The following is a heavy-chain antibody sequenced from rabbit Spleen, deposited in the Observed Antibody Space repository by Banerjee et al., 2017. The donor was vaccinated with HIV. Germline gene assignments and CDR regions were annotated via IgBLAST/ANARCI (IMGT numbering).Heavy chain of an antibody. J-gene: IGHJ4*01. D-gene: IGHD7-1*01. V-gene: IGHV1S40*01. CDR3: ARDNAGYAGYELNL. CDR1: GFSFNSGYD. CDR2: AYAGSSGST. Sequence: QSLEESGGGLVKPGASLTLTCKASGFSFNSGYDMCWVRQAPGKGLEWVACAYAGSSGSTYSATWAKGRFTISKTSSTTVTLQMTSLTAADTATYFCARDNAGYAGYELNLWGQGTLVTVS.